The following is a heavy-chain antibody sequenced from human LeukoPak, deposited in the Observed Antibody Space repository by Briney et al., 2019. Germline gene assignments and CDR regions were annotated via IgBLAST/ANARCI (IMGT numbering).Heavy chain of an antibody. CDR3: AKATYYYDSSGYYSDY. D-gene: IGHD3-22*01. V-gene: IGHV3-23*01. CDR1: GYTFSSYA. Sequence: GGSLRLSCAASGYTFSSYAMSWVRQAPGKGLEWVSAISGSGGSTYYADSVKGRFTISRDNSKNTLYLQMNSLRAEDTAVYYCAKATYYYDSSGYYSDYRGQGTLVTVSS. J-gene: IGHJ4*02. CDR2: ISGSGGST.